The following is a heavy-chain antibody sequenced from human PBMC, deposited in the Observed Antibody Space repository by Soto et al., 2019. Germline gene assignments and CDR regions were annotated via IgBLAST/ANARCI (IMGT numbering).Heavy chain of an antibody. D-gene: IGHD6-6*01. V-gene: IGHV3-23*01. CDR3: ANSRSSRFDY. J-gene: IGHJ4*02. CDR1: GFTFSSYA. Sequence: VQLLESGGGLVQPGGSLRLSCVASGFTFSSYAMSWVRQAPGKGLEWVSAISDSGAYTYYADSVKGRFTISRDNSKNTLFLQMNSLRTEDTAVYYCANSRSSRFDYWGQGTLVTVSS. CDR2: ISDSGAYT.